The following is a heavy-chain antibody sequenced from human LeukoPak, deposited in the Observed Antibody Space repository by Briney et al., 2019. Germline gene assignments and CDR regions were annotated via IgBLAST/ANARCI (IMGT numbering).Heavy chain of an antibody. CDR1: GFTLGDYA. D-gene: IGHD5-18*01. CDR2: IRSKAYGGTT. CDR3: TRAQYSGYSYGYGFDY. Sequence: GGSLRLSCTASGFTLGDYAMSWFRQAPEKGLDWVGFIRSKAYGGTTEYAASVKGRFTISRDDSKSIAYVQMNSLNTEDTAVYYCTRAQYSGYSYGYGFDYWGQGTLVTVSS. V-gene: IGHV3-49*03. J-gene: IGHJ4*02.